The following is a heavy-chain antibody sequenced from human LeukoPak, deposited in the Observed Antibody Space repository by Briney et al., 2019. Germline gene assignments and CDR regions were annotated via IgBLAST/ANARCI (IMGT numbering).Heavy chain of an antibody. CDR3: AREVGYCSGGSCYSYFDY. Sequence: SETLSLTCTVSGRSISSYYWSWIRQPPGKGLEWIGYIYYSGSTNYNASLTNRVTISVDTSKNQFSLKLSSVTAADTAVYYCAREVGYCSGGSCYSYFDYWGQGTLVTVSS. J-gene: IGHJ4*02. CDR2: IYYSGST. CDR1: GRSISSYY. D-gene: IGHD2-15*01. V-gene: IGHV4-59*01.